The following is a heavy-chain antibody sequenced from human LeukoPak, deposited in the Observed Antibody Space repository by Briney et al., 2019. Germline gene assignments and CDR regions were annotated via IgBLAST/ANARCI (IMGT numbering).Heavy chain of an antibody. Sequence: PGGSLRLSCAASGFTFSDYGIHWVRQSPGKGLEWVTFIRYDGKEEYYAESVKGRFSVSKDNFRNTAFLQLNSLRVEDTAVYFCVKDLRDSSSFYSPLDWGQGTLVTVSS. CDR2: IRYDGKEE. J-gene: IGHJ4*02. D-gene: IGHD6-13*01. V-gene: IGHV3-30*02. CDR1: GFTFSDYG. CDR3: VKDLRDSSSFYSPLD.